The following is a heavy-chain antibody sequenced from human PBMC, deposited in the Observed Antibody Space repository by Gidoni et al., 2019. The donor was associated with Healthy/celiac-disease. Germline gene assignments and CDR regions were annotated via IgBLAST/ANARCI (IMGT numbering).Heavy chain of an antibody. CDR3: ARRGVYDYVWGGSFDY. J-gene: IGHJ4*02. CDR2: IYYSGST. CDR1: GGSISSSSYY. D-gene: IGHD3-16*01. Sequence: SCTVSGGSISSSSYYWGWIRQPPGKGLEWIGRIYYSGSTYYNPSLKSRVTISVDTSKNQFSLKLSSVTAADTAVYYCARRGVYDYVWGGSFDYWGQGTLVTVSS. V-gene: IGHV4-39*01.